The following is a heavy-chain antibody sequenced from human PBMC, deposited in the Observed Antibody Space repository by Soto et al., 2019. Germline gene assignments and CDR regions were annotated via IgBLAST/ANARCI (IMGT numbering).Heavy chain of an antibody. V-gene: IGHV3-33*03. Sequence: QVQLVESGGGVVQPGRSLRLSCAASGFIFNEYGMHWVRQAPGKGLEWVAVIWYDGSNKYYADSVKGRFTFSRDNSKNTMSIQMNSLRVKDTAVYYCARWGCSGSNCNLNQRSFDLWGQGTLVTVSS. CDR1: GFIFNEYG. D-gene: IGHD2-15*01. CDR3: ARWGCSGSNCNLNQRSFDL. J-gene: IGHJ4*02. CDR2: IWYDGSNK.